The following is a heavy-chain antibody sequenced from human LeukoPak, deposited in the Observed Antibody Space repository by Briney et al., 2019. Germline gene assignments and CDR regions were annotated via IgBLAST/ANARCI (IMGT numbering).Heavy chain of an antibody. Sequence: SETLSLTCTVSGDSMTSTSHFWDWVRQPPGKGLEWIGSIYYRGSTNYNPSLKSRVTISVDTSKNQFSLKLSSVTAADTAVYYCARGVRYWGQGTLVTVSS. CDR2: IYYRGST. V-gene: IGHV4-39*07. CDR3: ARGVRY. D-gene: IGHD3-16*01. CDR1: GDSMTSTSHF. J-gene: IGHJ4*02.